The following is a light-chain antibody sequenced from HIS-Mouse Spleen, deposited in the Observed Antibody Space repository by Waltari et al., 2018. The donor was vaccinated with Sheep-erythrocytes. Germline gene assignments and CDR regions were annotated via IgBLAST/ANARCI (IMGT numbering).Light chain of an antibody. CDR3: AAWDDSLNGWV. CDR1: SSHIGTTT. CDR2: SNN. V-gene: IGLV1-44*01. Sequence: QSVLTQPPSASGTPGQRVTIPCSGSSSHIGTTTVNWYQQLPGTAPKLLIYSNNQRPSGVPDRFSGSKSGTSASLAISGLQSEDEADYYCAAWDDSLNGWVFGGGTKLTVL. J-gene: IGLJ3*02.